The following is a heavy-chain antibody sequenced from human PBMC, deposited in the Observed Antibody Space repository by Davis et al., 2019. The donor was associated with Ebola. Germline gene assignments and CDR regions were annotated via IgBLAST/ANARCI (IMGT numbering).Heavy chain of an antibody. CDR2: ISSSSSYT. Sequence: GESLKISCAASGFTFSDYYMSWIRQAPGKGLEWVSYISSSSSYTNYADSVKGRFTISRDNAKNSLYLQMNSLRAEDTAVYYCARELTWFGELLRGAFDIWGQGTMVTVSS. J-gene: IGHJ3*02. V-gene: IGHV3-11*06. D-gene: IGHD3-10*01. CDR1: GFTFSDYY. CDR3: ARELTWFGELLRGAFDI.